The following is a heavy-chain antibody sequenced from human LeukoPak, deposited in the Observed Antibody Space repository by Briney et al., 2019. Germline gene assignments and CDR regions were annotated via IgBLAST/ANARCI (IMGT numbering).Heavy chain of an antibody. D-gene: IGHD1-26*01. Sequence: GGSLRLSCAASGFTFSSYSMNWVRQAPGKGLEWVSSISSSSSYIYYADSVKGRFTISRDNAKNSLYLQMNSLRAEDTAVYYCAKDRRAGGYSKLFLLDYWGQGTLVTVSS. CDR3: AKDRRAGGYSKLFLLDY. V-gene: IGHV3-21*01. J-gene: IGHJ4*02. CDR2: ISSSSSYI. CDR1: GFTFSSYS.